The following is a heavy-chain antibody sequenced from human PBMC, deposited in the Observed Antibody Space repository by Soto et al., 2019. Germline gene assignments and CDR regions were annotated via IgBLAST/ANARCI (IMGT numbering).Heavy chain of an antibody. Sequence: QLQLQESGPGLVKPSETLSLTCTVSGGYISSSSYYWGWIRQPPGKGLEWIGSIYYSGSTYYNPSLKSRVTISVETSKKQFSLKLSSVTAADTAVYYCAGGSCSGGSCYPVSFDIWGQGTMVTVSS. J-gene: IGHJ3*02. CDR2: IYYSGST. CDR3: AGGSCSGGSCYPVSFDI. V-gene: IGHV4-39*01. D-gene: IGHD2-15*01. CDR1: GGYISSSSYY.